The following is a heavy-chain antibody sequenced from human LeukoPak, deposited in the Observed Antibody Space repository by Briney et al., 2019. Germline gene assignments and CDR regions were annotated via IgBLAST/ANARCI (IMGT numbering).Heavy chain of an antibody. CDR3: ARDLEPRVRGALDI. D-gene: IGHD3-3*01. CDR2: INHSGST. CDR1: GGSFSGYY. V-gene: IGHV4-34*01. Sequence: SETLSLTCAVYGGSFSGYYWSWIRQPPGKGLEWIGEINHSGSTNYNPSLKSRVTISVDTSKNQFSLKLSSVTAADTAVYYCARDLEPRVRGALDIWGQGTMVTVSS. J-gene: IGHJ3*02.